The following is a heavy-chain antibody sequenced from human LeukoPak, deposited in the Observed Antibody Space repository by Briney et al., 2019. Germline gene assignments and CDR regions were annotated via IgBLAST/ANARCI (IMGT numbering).Heavy chain of an antibody. CDR2: IYYSGST. J-gene: IGHJ6*02. CDR3: ARTIAAAGSLYYYGMDV. V-gene: IGHV4-59*01. CDR1: GGSISSYY. Sequence: SETLSLTCTVSGGSISSYYWSWIRQPPGKGLKWIGYIYYSGSTNYSPSLKSRVTISVDTSKNQFSLKLSSVTAADTAVYYCARTIAAAGSLYYYGMDVWGQGTTVTVSS. D-gene: IGHD6-13*01.